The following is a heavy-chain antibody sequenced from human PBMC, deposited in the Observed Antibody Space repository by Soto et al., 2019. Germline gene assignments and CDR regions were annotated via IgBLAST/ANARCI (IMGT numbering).Heavy chain of an antibody. V-gene: IGHV4-34*01. J-gene: IGHJ6*02. CDR2: INHSGST. CDR1: GGSSSGYY. CDR3: ARAGSGSYSLYYAMDV. Sequence: PAFTCAVYGGSSSGYYWSRIRQPPGKGLEWIGEINHSGSTNYNPSLKSRVPISVDTSKNQFSLKLSSVTAADTAVHYCARAGSGSYSLYYAMDVWGQGTTVTVSS. D-gene: IGHD3-10*01.